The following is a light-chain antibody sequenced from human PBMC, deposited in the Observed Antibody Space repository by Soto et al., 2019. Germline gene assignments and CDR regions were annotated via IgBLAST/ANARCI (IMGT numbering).Light chain of an antibody. CDR3: ISYTSSSTWL. V-gene: IGLV2-14*03. CDR1: SSDVGSYNY. J-gene: IGLJ3*02. Sequence: QSVLTQPASVSGSPGQSITISCTGTSSDVGSYNYVSWYQQHPGKAPKLMIYEVSNRPSGVSNRFSGSKSANTASLTISGLQAGDEADYYCISYTSSSTWLFGGGTKGTVL. CDR2: EVS.